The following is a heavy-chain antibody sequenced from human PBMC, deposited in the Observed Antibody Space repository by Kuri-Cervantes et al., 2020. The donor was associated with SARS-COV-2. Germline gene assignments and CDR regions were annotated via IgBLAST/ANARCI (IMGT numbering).Heavy chain of an antibody. V-gene: IGHV1-69*13. D-gene: IGHD6-13*01. Sequence: SVKVSCKVSGYTLTELSMHWVRQAPGQGLEWMGGIIPFFGTPSYAQRFGGRVTITADESTSTVYMELSSLRSEDTAVYYCAIHNSSPADYYYYYMDVWGKGTTVTVSS. CDR3: AIHNSSPADYYYYYMDV. CDR2: IIPFFGTP. CDR1: GYTLTELS. J-gene: IGHJ6*03.